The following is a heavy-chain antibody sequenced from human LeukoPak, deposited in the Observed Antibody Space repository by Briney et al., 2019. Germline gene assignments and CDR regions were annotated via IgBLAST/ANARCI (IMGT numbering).Heavy chain of an antibody. CDR1: GFTFSSYS. CDR2: ISSSSSYI. V-gene: IGHV3-21*01. D-gene: IGHD1-1*01. Sequence: GGSLRLSCAASGFTFSSYSMHWVRQAPGKGLEWVSSISSSSSYIYYADSVKGRFTISRDNAKNSLYLQMNSLRAEDTAVYYCARDSLDGGATDYWGQGTLVTVSS. J-gene: IGHJ4*02. CDR3: ARDSLDGGATDY.